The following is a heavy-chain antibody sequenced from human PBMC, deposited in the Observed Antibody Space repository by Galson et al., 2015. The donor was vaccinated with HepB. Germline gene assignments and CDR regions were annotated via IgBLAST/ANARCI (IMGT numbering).Heavy chain of an antibody. J-gene: IGHJ3*01. D-gene: IGHD3-10*01. CDR2: ISAYNGNT. CDR3: ARGSMVRGVIITAAFDF. V-gene: IGHV1-18*01. Sequence: SVKVSCKASGYTFTSYGISWVRQAPGQGLEWMGWISAYNGNTNYAQKLQGRVTMTTDTSTSTAYMELRSLRSDDTAVYYCARGSMVRGVIITAAFDFWGQGTMVTVSS. CDR1: GYTFTSYG.